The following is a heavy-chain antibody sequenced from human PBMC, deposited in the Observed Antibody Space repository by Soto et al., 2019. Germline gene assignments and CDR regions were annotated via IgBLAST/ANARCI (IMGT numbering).Heavy chain of an antibody. CDR2: ISAYNGNT. Sequence: GASVKVSCKASGYTFTSYGISWVRQAPGQGLEWMGWISAYNGNTNYAQKPQGRVTMTTDTSTSTAYMELRSLRSDDTAVYYCAKNQDYYYYGMDVWGQGTTVTVSS. V-gene: IGHV1-18*04. J-gene: IGHJ6*02. CDR1: GYTFTSYG. CDR3: AKNQDYYYYGMDV.